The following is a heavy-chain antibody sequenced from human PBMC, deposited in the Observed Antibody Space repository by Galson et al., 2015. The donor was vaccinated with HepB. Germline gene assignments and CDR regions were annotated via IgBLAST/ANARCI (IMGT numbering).Heavy chain of an antibody. CDR1: GFTFSSYS. D-gene: IGHD6-13*01. J-gene: IGHJ4*02. CDR3: ARDLGSWYFSDY. CDR2: ISSSSSYI. V-gene: IGHV3-21*01. Sequence: SLRLSCAASGFTFSSYSMNWVRQAPGKGLEWVSSISSSSSYIYYADSVKGRFTISRDNAKNSLYLQMNSLRAEDTAVYYCARDLGSWYFSDYWGQGTLVTVSS.